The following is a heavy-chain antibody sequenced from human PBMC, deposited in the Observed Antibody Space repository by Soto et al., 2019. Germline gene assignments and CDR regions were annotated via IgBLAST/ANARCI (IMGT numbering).Heavy chain of an antibody. J-gene: IGHJ4*02. CDR3: VRIRRGDGYTFGY. CDR2: INIDGSTT. CDR1: GXXXXXXX. V-gene: IGHV3-74*01. D-gene: IGHD5-12*01. Sequence: EVQLVESGGVSVQPGGSXXXXCXXXGXXXXXXXXXXXXQAPGKGLVWVSRINIDGSTTTYADSVKGRFTISRDNAKNTLYLQMNSLRDEDTAVYYCVRIRRGDGYTFGYWGQGTLVTVSS.